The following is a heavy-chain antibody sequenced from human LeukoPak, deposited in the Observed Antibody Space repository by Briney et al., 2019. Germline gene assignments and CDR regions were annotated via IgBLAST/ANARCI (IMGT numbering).Heavy chain of an antibody. D-gene: IGHD3-22*01. CDR3: ARDGEGRAYYYDSSGFFDY. CDR2: IRYDGSNK. V-gene: IGHV3-30*02. CDR1: GFTFSSYG. Sequence: GGSLRLSCAASGFTFSSYGMHWVRQAPGKGLEWVAFIRYDGSNKYYADSVKGRFTISRDNSKNTLYLQMNSLRAEDTAVYYCARDGEGRAYYYDSSGFFDYWGQGTLVTVSS. J-gene: IGHJ4*02.